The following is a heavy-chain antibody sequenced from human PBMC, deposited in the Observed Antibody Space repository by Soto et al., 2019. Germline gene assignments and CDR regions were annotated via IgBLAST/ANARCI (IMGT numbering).Heavy chain of an antibody. CDR1: GFTFSSYA. D-gene: IGHD2-8*02. J-gene: IGHJ5*02. CDR2: ISGSGGST. CDR3: AKPSYREVVYATRPPFDP. V-gene: IGHV3-23*01. Sequence: GESLKISCAASGFTFSSYAMSWVRQAPGKGLEWVSAISGSGGSTYYADSVKGRFTISRDNSKNTLYLQMNSLRAEDTAVYYCAKPSYREVVYATRPPFDPWGQGTLVTVSS.